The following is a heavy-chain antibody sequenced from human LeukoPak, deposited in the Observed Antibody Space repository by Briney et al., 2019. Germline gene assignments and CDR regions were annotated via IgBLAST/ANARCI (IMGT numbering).Heavy chain of an antibody. D-gene: IGHD6-13*01. J-gene: IGHJ6*02. Sequence: TSETLSLTCTVSGSSISSYYWSWIRQPPGKGLEWIGYIYYSGSTNYNPSLKSRVTISVDTSKNQFSLKLSSVTAADTAVYYCARRFLSSSPHGDYYYGMDVWGQGITVTVSS. CDR1: GSSISSYY. CDR3: ARRFLSSSPHGDYYYGMDV. V-gene: IGHV4-59*08. CDR2: IYYSGST.